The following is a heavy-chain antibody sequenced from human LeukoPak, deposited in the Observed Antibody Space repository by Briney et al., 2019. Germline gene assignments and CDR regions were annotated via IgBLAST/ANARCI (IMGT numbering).Heavy chain of an antibody. CDR3: VRDQDGYGYN. Sequence: PGGSLRLSCAASRFTFSSYWMHWVRQAPGKGLVWVSRINTDGSRTSYADSVKGRFTISRDNAKNTLYLQMNSLRVEDTAVYYCVRDQDGYGYNWGQGTLVTVSS. J-gene: IGHJ4*02. CDR2: INTDGSRT. CDR1: RFTFSSYW. D-gene: IGHD5-24*01. V-gene: IGHV3-74*01.